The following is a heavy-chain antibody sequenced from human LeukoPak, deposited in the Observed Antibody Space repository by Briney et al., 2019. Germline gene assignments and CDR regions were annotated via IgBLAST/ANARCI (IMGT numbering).Heavy chain of an antibody. CDR2: VYYSGNT. CDR1: GGSISGFY. Sequence: PSETLSLTCTVSGGSISGFYWNWIRQPPGKGLEWTGYVYYSGNTNYNPSLKSRVTISLDTSKNQFSLKLRSVTAADTAVYYCARDTRDAFDIWGQGTMVTVSS. J-gene: IGHJ3*02. V-gene: IGHV4-59*01. CDR3: ARDTRDAFDI.